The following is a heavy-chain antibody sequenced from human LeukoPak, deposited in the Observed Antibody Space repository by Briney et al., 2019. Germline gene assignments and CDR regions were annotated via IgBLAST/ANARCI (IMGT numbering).Heavy chain of an antibody. V-gene: IGHV3-30*03. CDR2: ISYDGSNK. J-gene: IGHJ3*01. CDR1: GFTFSSYG. Sequence: HTGRSLRLSCAASGFTFSSYGMHWVRRAPGKGLEWVAVISYDGSNKYYADSVKGRFTISRDNSKNTLYLQMNSLRRDDTGVYFCARGRVPLSTSNDAFDLWGQGTLVTVSS. CDR3: ARGRVPLSTSNDAFDL. D-gene: IGHD2-2*01.